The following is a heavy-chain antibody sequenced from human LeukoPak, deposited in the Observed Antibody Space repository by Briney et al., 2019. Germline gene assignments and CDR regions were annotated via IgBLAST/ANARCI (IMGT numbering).Heavy chain of an antibody. D-gene: IGHD2-2*01. CDR2: LSWNSGSI. J-gene: IGHJ6*03. CDR3: ARDYCSSTSCYMDV. Sequence: PGRSLRLSCAASGFTFDDYAMHWVRQAPGKGLEWVSGLSWNSGSIAYADSVKGRFTISRDNAKNSLYLQMNSLRAEDTALYYCARDYCSSTSCYMDVWGKGTTVTVSS. CDR1: GFTFDDYA. V-gene: IGHV3-9*01.